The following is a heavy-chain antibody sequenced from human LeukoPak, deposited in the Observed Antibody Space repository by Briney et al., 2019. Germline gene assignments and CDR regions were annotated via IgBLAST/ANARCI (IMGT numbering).Heavy chain of an antibody. D-gene: IGHD6-19*01. Sequence: PSETLSLTCTVSGGSISSYYWSWIRQPPGKGLEGIGNIYYSGSTNYNPSLKSRVTISVDTSKNQFSLKLSSVTAADTAVYYCARDRGSGWPHYYYYYGMDVWGQGTTVTVSS. J-gene: IGHJ6*02. V-gene: IGHV4-59*01. CDR1: GGSISSYY. CDR2: IYYSGST. CDR3: ARDRGSGWPHYYYYYGMDV.